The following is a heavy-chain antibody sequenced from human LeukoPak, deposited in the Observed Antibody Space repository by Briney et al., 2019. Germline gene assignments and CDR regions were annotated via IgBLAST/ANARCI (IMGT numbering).Heavy chain of an antibody. CDR2: IKQDGSEK. D-gene: IGHD6-13*01. CDR1: GFTFSSYW. V-gene: IGHV3-7*01. CDR3: ATDYSSSWYPGDY. Sequence: GGSLRLSCAASGFTFSSYWMSWVRQAPGKGLEWVANIKQDGSEKYYVDSVKGRFTISRDNAKNSLYLQMNSLRAEDTAVYYCATDYSSSWYPGDYWGQGTLVTVSS. J-gene: IGHJ4*02.